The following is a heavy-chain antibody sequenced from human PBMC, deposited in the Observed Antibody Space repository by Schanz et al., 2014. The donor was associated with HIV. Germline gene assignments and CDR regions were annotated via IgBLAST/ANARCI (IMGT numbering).Heavy chain of an antibody. D-gene: IGHD3-22*01. CDR3: ARDFSQGRDSSGPYDAFDL. CDR1: GFIFNDFA. V-gene: IGHV3-9*01. J-gene: IGHJ3*01. CDR2: ISWNSGSV. Sequence: EVQLVESGGGLLQPGRSLRLSCAASGFIFNDFAMHWVRQAPGKGLEWVSTISWNSGSVAYADSVKGRFTISRDNAKNSLYLQVNSLRAEDTAVYYCARDFSQGRDSSGPYDAFDLWGQGTMVTVSA.